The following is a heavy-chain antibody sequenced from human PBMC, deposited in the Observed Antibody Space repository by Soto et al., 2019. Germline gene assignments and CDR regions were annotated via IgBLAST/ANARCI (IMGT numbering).Heavy chain of an antibody. V-gene: IGHV3-66*01. CDR1: GFTVSSNY. Sequence: PGGSLRLSCAASGFTVSSNYMSWVRQAPGKGLEWVSVIYSGGSTYYADSVKGRFTISRDNSKNTLYLQMNSLRAEDTAVYYCARGGFRYFDWFDYWGQGTLVTVSS. CDR2: IYSGGST. J-gene: IGHJ5*01. CDR3: ARGGFRYFDWFDY. D-gene: IGHD3-9*01.